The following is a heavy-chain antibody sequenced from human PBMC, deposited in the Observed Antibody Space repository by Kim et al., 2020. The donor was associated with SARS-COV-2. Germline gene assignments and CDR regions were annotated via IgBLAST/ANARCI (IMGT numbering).Heavy chain of an antibody. V-gene: IGHV4-34*08. Sequence: SETLSLTCAVYGGTFSGYYWSWIRQPPGKGLEWIGEINHSGSTNYNPSLKSRVTISVDTSKNQFSLKLSSVTAANTAVYYCATRIAAAGNYFDYWGQGT. J-gene: IGHJ4*02. CDR2: INHSGST. CDR3: ATRIAAAGNYFDY. D-gene: IGHD6-13*01. CDR1: GGTFSGYY.